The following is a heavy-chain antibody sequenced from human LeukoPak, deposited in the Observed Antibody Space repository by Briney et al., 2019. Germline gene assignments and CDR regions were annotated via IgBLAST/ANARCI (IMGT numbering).Heavy chain of an antibody. D-gene: IGHD3-22*01. CDR1: GYTFTGYY. J-gene: IGHJ3*02. CDR3: ARDAVYYYDNSDI. Sequence: ASVEVSCKASGYTFTGYYMHWVRQAPGQGLEWMGWINPNSGGTNYAQKFQGRVTMTRDTSISTAYMELSRLRSDDTAVYYCARDAVYYYDNSDIWGQGTMVTVSS. V-gene: IGHV1-2*02. CDR2: INPNSGGT.